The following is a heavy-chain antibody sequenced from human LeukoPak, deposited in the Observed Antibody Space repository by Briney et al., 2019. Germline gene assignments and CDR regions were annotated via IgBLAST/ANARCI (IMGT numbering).Heavy chain of an antibody. D-gene: IGHD5-18*01. CDR1: GYTFTTYA. V-gene: IGHV1-2*02. Sequence: ASVKVSCKTSGYTFTTYAISWVRQAPGQGLEWMGWINPNSGGTNYAQKFQGRVTMTRDTSISTAYMELSRLRSDDTAVYYCARDGSDTAMATDYWGQGTLVTVSS. CDR3: ARDGSDTAMATDY. CDR2: INPNSGGT. J-gene: IGHJ4*02.